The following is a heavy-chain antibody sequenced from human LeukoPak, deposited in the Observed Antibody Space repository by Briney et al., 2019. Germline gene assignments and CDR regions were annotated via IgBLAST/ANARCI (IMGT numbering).Heavy chain of an antibody. CDR1: GFTFSSYG. CDR2: IWYDGSNK. V-gene: IGHV3-33*08. D-gene: IGHD3-16*02. Sequence: PGRSLRLSCAASGFTFSSYGMHWVRQAPGKGLEWVAVIWYDGSNKYYADSVKGRFTISRDNSKNTLYLQMNSLRAEDTAVYYCARDSYDYVWGSYRYRAFDIWGQGTMVTVSS. CDR3: ARDSYDYVWGSYRYRAFDI. J-gene: IGHJ3*02.